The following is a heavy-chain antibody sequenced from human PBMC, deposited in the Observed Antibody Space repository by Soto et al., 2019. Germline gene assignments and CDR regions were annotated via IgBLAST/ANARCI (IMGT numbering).Heavy chain of an antibody. CDR3: ARVSTVTKIDY. V-gene: IGHV4-59*01. CDR1: GASIGSSY. CDR2: IFYSGST. J-gene: IGHJ4*01. Sequence: SETLSLTCTVSGASIGSSYWSWIRQPPGKGLEWIGYIFYSGSTNYSPSLNSRVSISIDTSNSQFSMTLSSVTAADTAVYYCARVSTVTKIDYWGHGILVTVSS. D-gene: IGHD4-17*01.